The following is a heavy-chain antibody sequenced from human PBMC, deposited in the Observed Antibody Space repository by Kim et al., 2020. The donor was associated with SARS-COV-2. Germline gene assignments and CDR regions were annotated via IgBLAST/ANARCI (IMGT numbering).Heavy chain of an antibody. CDR3: ARAELYIAVAHGGVDY. D-gene: IGHD6-19*01. J-gene: IGHJ4*01. CDR1: GFTFSSYA. CDR2: ISYDGSNK. V-gene: IGHV3-30*04. Sequence: GGSLRLSCAASGFTFSSYAMHWVRQAPGKGLEWVAVISYDGSNKYYADSVKGRFTISRDNSKNTLYLQMNSLRAEDTAVYYCARAELYIAVAHGGVDYWG.